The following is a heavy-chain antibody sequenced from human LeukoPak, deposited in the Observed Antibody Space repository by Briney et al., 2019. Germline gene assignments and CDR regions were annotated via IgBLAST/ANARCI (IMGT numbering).Heavy chain of an antibody. CDR2: IKSKSDGGTT. V-gene: IGHV3-15*01. CDR1: TFTFSNAW. J-gene: IGHJ3*02. CDR3: TTAPRGYCSGGSCSYAFDI. Sequence: GESLKISCAASTFTFSNAWMSWVRQAPGKGLEWVGRIKSKSDGGTTDYAAPVKGRFTISRDDSKNTLYLQMNSLKTEDIAVYYCTTAPRGYCSGGSCSYAFDIWGQGTMVTVSS. D-gene: IGHD2-15*01.